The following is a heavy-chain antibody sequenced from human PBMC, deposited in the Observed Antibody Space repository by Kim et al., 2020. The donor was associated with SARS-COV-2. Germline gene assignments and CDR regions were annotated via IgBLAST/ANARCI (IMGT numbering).Heavy chain of an antibody. CDR1: GFTFRSYW. J-gene: IGHJ2*01. Sequence: GGSLRLSCEASGFTFRSYWMSWVRQAPGKGLEWVANIKQDGSEKYYVDSVKGRFTISRDNAKNSLYLQMNSLRAEDTAVYYCARVKFTMVQGVIIPISWYFDLWGRGTLVTVSS. CDR2: IKQDGSEK. D-gene: IGHD3-10*01. CDR3: ARVKFTMVQGVIIPISWYFDL. V-gene: IGHV3-7*01.